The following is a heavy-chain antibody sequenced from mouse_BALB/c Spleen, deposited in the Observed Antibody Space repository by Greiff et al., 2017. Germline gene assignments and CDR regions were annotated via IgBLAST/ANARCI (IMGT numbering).Heavy chain of an antibody. J-gene: IGHJ1*01. V-gene: IGHV1-14*01. D-gene: IGHD1-1*01. Sequence: VQLKQSGPELVKPGASVKMSCKASGYTFTSYVMHWVKQKPGQGLEWIGYINPYNDGTKYNEKFKGKATLTSDKSSSTAYMELSSLTSEDSAVYYCARELRDWYFDVWGAGTTVTVSS. CDR2: INPYNDGT. CDR1: GYTFTSYV. CDR3: ARELRDWYFDV.